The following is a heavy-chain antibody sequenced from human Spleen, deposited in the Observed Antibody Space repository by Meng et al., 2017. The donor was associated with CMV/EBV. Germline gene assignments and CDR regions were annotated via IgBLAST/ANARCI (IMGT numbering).Heavy chain of an antibody. CDR1: GGSINSGGYY. Sequence: CPVSGGSINSGGYYWAWIRQHPGKGLEWIGYIYYSGSTYYNLSLKSRVTISLDTSKNQFSLKLSSVTAADTAVYYCARGPGGDWFDPWGQGTLVTVSS. CDR3: ARGPGGDWFDP. J-gene: IGHJ5*02. D-gene: IGHD1-1*01. V-gene: IGHV4-31*03. CDR2: IYYSGST.